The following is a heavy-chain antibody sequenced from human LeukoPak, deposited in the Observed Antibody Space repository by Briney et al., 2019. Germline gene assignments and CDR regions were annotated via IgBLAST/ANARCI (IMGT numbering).Heavy chain of an antibody. V-gene: IGHV1-69*13. D-gene: IGHD2-15*01. CDR2: IIPIFGTA. J-gene: IGHJ4*02. CDR1: GGTFSSYA. Sequence: SVKVSCKASGGTFSSYAISWVRQAPGQGLEWMGGIIPIFGTANYAQKFQGRVTITADESTSTAYMELSSLRSEDTAAYYCARLWAWASVCSGGSCYSDYWGQGTLVTVSS. CDR3: ARLWAWASVCSGGSCYSDY.